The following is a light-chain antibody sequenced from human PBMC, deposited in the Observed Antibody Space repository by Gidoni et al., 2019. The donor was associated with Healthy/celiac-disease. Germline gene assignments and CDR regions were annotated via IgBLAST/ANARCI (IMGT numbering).Light chain of an antibody. CDR3: QQRSNWPPNSS. V-gene: IGKV3-11*01. J-gene: IGKJ2*04. CDR2: DAS. Sequence: EIVLTQSPATLSLSPGERATLSCRASQSVSSYLAWYQQKPGQAPRLLIYDASNRATGIPARFSGSGSVTDFTLTISSLAPEDFAVYYCQQRSNWPPNSSFGQGTKLEIK. CDR1: QSVSSY.